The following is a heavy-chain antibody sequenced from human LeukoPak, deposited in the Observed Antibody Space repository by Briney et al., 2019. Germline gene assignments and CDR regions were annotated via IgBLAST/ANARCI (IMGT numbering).Heavy chain of an antibody. V-gene: IGHV3-33*08. CDR2: IYYDGSNQ. CDR1: GFTSSDHY. D-gene: IGHD1-26*01. CDR3: ATDRNSGKYYDY. Sequence: GSLRLSCVVSGFTSSDHYIDWARQAPGKGLEWVAVIYYDGSNQYYADSVKGRFTVSRDNAKNTLYLQMDSLRAEDTAVYYCATDRNSGKYYDYWGQGTLVTVSS. J-gene: IGHJ4*02.